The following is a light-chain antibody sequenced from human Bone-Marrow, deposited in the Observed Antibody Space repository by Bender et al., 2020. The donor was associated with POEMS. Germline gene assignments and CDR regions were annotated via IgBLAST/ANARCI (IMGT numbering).Light chain of an antibody. CDR3: SSYAGSNKGV. CDR2: EGS. V-gene: IGLV2-14*02. J-gene: IGLJ1*01. Sequence: QSALTQPASVSGSPGQSITISCTGTSSDVGSYNLVSWYQQHPGKAPKLIIYEGSKRPSGVPDRFSGSKSGNTASLTVSGLQAEDEADYYCSSYAGSNKGVFGTGTKVTVL. CDR1: SSDVGSYNL.